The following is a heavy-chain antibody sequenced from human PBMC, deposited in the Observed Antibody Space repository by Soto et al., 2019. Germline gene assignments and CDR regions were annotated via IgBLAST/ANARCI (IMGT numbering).Heavy chain of an antibody. CDR1: GGSIRSYY. Sequence: SETLSLTCTVSGGSIRSYYLSWIRQPPGKGLEWIGYIYYSGSTNYNPSLKSRVTISVDKSKNQFSLKLSSVTAADTAVYYCVFGVAGTERFFDYWGQGTLVTVSS. CDR2: IYYSGST. J-gene: IGHJ4*02. CDR3: VFGVAGTERFFDY. V-gene: IGHV4-59*12. D-gene: IGHD6-19*01.